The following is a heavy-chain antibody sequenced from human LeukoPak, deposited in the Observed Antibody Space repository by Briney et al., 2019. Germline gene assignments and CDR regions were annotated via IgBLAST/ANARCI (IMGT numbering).Heavy chain of an antibody. J-gene: IGHJ4*02. V-gene: IGHV3-43*01. CDR2: ISWDGGST. CDR3: AKGLDRHIVVVTATDY. Sequence: HPGGSLRLSCAASGFTFDDYTMHWVRQAPGKGLEWVSLISWDGGSTYYADSVKGRFTISRDNSKNSLYLQMNSLRTEDTALYYCAKGLDRHIVVVTATDYWGQGTLVTVSS. CDR1: GFTFDDYT. D-gene: IGHD2-21*02.